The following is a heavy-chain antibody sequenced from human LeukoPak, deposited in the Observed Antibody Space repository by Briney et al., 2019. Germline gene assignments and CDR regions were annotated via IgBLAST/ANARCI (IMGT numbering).Heavy chain of an antibody. J-gene: IGHJ4*02. V-gene: IGHV1-24*01. CDR1: GYTLTELS. D-gene: IGHD6-13*01. Sequence: GASVKVSCKVSGYTLTELSMHWVRQAPGKGLEWMGGFDPEDGETIYAQKFQGRVTMTEDTSTDTAYMELSSLRSEDTAAYYCATGLAAAAGRRRKTDYWGQGTLVTVSS. CDR2: FDPEDGET. CDR3: ATGLAAAAGRRRKTDY.